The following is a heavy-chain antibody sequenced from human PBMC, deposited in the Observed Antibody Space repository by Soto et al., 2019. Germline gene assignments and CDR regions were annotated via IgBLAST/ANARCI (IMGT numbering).Heavy chain of an antibody. CDR2: LTSDGSNE. J-gene: IGHJ4*02. CDR1: GFTFRNYG. CDR3: ARGPSIVGAPFGHNDY. Sequence: QVQLVESGGGVVQPGRSLRLSCAASGFTFRNYGMHWVRQAPGKGLEWVAVLTSDGSNEYYADSVKGRFTISRDNSKNTLYLQVNSLRTEDTAVYYCARGPSIVGAPFGHNDYWGQGTLVIVSS. D-gene: IGHD1-26*01. V-gene: IGHV3-30*03.